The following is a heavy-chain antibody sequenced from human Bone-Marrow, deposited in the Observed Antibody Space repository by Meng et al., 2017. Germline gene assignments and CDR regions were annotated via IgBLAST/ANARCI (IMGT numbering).Heavy chain of an antibody. D-gene: IGHD6-19*01. CDR1: GYTFTSYY. CDR2: INPSGGTT. J-gene: IGHJ4*02. Sequence: ASVKVSCKASGYTFTSYYIHWVRQAPGQGLEWMGVINPSGGTTSYAQKFQGRVTMTRDTSTTTVYLELSSLRSEDTAVYYCARAGRGERWLVPPDHWGQGTLVTVSS. V-gene: IGHV1-46*01. CDR3: ARAGRGERWLVPPDH.